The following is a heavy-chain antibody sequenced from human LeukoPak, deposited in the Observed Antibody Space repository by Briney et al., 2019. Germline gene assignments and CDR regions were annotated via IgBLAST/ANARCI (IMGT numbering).Heavy chain of an antibody. Sequence: SETLSLTCTVSGYSISNGYHCAWIRRPPGKGLECIGSIHQSESTYHKPTLTSRITISLKPFMPKFSLKLTAVTAADTAVYFCVTTGHSSGWQFDYWGQGTLVTASS. D-gene: IGHD6-19*01. V-gene: IGHV4-38-2*02. CDR3: VTTGHSSGWQFDY. CDR2: IHQSEST. J-gene: IGHJ4*02. CDR1: GYSISNGYH.